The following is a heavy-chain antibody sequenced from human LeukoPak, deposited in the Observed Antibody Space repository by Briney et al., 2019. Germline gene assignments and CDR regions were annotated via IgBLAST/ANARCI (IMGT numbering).Heavy chain of an antibody. CDR1: GYTFTSYY. J-gene: IGHJ4*02. D-gene: IGHD6-13*01. CDR3: ARDPPYRAAASNAFDY. CDR2: INPSGGST. V-gene: IGHV1-46*01. Sequence: GASVKVSCKASGYTFTSYYMHWVRQAPGQGLEWMGIINPSGGSTSYAQKFKGRVTMTRDMSTSTVYMELSSLRSEDTAVYYCARDPPYRAAASNAFDYWGQGTLVTVSS.